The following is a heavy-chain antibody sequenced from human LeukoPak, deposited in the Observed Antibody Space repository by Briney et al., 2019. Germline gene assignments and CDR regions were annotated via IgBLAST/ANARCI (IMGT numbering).Heavy chain of an antibody. J-gene: IGHJ4*02. CDR1: GFTFSSYG. CDR3: AKFPSITLDY. Sequence: GGSLGLSCAASGFTFSSYGMHWVRQAPGKGLEWVAVISYDGSNKYYADSVKGRFTISRDNSKNTLYLQMNSLRAEDTAVYYCAKFPSITLDYWGQGTLVTVSS. CDR2: ISYDGSNK. V-gene: IGHV3-30*18.